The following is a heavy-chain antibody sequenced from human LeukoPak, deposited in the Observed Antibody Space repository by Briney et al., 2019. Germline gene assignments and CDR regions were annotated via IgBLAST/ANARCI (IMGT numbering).Heavy chain of an antibody. V-gene: IGHV4-34*01. J-gene: IGHJ4*02. CDR3: ARSIQLWLIADY. D-gene: IGHD5-18*01. CDR2: INHSGST. CDR1: GGSFGGYY. Sequence: SETLSLTCAVYGGSFGGYYWSWIRQPPGKGLEWIGEINHSGSTNYNPSLKSRVTISVDTSRNQFSLKLSSVTAADTAVYYCARSIQLWLIADYWGQGTLVTVSS.